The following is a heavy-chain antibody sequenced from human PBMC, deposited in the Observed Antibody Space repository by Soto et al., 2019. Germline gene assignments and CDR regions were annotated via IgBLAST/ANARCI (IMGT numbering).Heavy chain of an antibody. Sequence: GGSLRLSCAASGFTFSSYAMHWVRQAPGKGLEWVAVISYDGSNKYYADSVKGRFTISRDNSKNTLYLQMNSLRAEDTAVYYCAREYRYCSGPGYWGQGTLVTVSS. CDR1: GFTFSSYA. V-gene: IGHV3-30-3*01. J-gene: IGHJ4*02. CDR2: ISYDGSNK. D-gene: IGHD3-10*01. CDR3: AREYRYCSGPGY.